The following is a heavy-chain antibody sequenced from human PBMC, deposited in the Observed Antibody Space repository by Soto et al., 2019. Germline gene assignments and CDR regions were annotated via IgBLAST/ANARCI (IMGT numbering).Heavy chain of an antibody. Sequence: SETLSLTCTVSGGSISGYYWSWIRQPPGKGLEWIGNVYYSGGAKYNPSVKRRVSISVDTSKNSLYLQMNSLRAEDTAVYYCERDYRSGGATLKRNYGMDVWGQGTTVTVSS. CDR3: ERDYRSGGATLKRNYGMDV. J-gene: IGHJ6*02. CDR1: GGSISGYY. D-gene: IGHD5-12*01. CDR2: VYYSGGA. V-gene: IGHV4-59*12.